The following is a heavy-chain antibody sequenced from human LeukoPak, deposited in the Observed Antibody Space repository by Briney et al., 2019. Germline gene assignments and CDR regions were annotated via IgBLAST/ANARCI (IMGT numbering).Heavy chain of an antibody. D-gene: IGHD3-10*01. CDR2: ISYDGSNK. CDR3: AKVGKGLLWFGDGIDY. Sequence: GRSLRLSCAASGFTFRSYGMHWVRQAPGKGLEWVAVISYDGSNKYYADSVKGRFTISRDNSKNTLYLQMNSLRAEDTAVYYCAKVGKGLLWFGDGIDYWGQGTLVTVSS. V-gene: IGHV3-30*18. CDR1: GFTFRSYG. J-gene: IGHJ4*02.